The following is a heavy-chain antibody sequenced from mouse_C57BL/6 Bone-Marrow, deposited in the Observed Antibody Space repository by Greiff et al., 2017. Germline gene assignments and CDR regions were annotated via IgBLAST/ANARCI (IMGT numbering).Heavy chain of an antibody. CDR3: ARGGVKDAMDY. V-gene: IGHV5-2*03. D-gene: IGHD1-3*01. CDR2: INSDGGST. CDR1: EYEFPSHD. Sequence: EVKLVESGGGLVQPGESLKLSCESNEYEFPSHDMSWVRKTPEKRLELVAAINSDGGSTYYPDTMERRFIISRDNTKKTLYLQMGRLRSEDTALYYCARGGVKDAMDYWGQGTSVTVSS. J-gene: IGHJ4*01.